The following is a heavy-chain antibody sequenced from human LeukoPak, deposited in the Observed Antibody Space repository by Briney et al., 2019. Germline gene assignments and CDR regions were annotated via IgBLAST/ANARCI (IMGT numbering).Heavy chain of an antibody. D-gene: IGHD1-1*01. CDR2: IYYSGGT. Sequence: PSETLSLTCTVSGGSVSSSRYYWGWMRQPPGGGLEWIGSIYYSGGTYYNPSLKSRVTISVDTSKNQFTLKVSSVTAADTAVYHCARHASVDDLYYFDYWGQGTLVTVSS. CDR3: ARHASVDDLYYFDY. J-gene: IGHJ4*02. CDR1: GGSVSSSRYY. V-gene: IGHV4-39*01.